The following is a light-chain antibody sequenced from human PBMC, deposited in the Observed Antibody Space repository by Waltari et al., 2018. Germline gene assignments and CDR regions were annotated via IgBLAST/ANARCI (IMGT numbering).Light chain of an antibody. Sequence: MTQSPATLSVSPGERATLSCRASQSVSSSLAWYQQNPGQAPRLLIYGASTRATGIPARFSGSGSGTEFTLSISSLQSEDFAVYYCQQYNDWPITFGQGTRLEIK. CDR1: QSVSSS. CDR2: GAS. J-gene: IGKJ5*01. V-gene: IGKV3-15*01. CDR3: QQYNDWPIT.